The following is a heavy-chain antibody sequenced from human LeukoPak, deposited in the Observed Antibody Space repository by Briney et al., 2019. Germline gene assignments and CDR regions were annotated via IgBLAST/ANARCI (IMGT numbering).Heavy chain of an antibody. V-gene: IGHV1-69*13. J-gene: IGHJ4*02. CDR1: GGTFSSYA. CDR2: IIPIFGTA. Sequence: ASVKVSCKASGGTFSSYAISWVRQAPGQGLEWMGGIIPIFGTANYAQKFQGRVTITADESTSTAYMELSGLRSEDTAVYYCATKERYCSSTSCYPWGPFDYWGQGTLVTVSS. D-gene: IGHD2-2*01. CDR3: ATKERYCSSTSCYPWGPFDY.